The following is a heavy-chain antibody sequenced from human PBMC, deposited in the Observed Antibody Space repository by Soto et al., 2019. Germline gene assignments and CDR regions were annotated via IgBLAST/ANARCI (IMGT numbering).Heavy chain of an antibody. J-gene: IGHJ6*02. CDR2: IYYSGST. CDR1: GGSVSSGSYY. Sequence: QVQLQVSGPGLEKPSETLSLTCTVSGGSVSSGSYYWSWIRQPPGKGLEWIGYIYYSGSTNYNPSLKSRVTISVDTSKNQFSLKLSSVTAADTAVYYCARIGVTMVRGAIAYYYGMDVWGQGTTVTVSS. D-gene: IGHD3-10*01. V-gene: IGHV4-61*01. CDR3: ARIGVTMVRGAIAYYYGMDV.